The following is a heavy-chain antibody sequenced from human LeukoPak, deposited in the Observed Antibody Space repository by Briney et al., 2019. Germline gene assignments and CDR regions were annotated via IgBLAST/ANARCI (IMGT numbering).Heavy chain of an antibody. CDR2: VDPEDGET. CDR1: GYTFTDYY. V-gene: IGHV1-69-2*01. Sequence: ASVKISCKASGYTFTDYYMHWVQQAPGKGLEWMGLVDPEDGETIYAEKFQGRVTITADTSTDTAYMELSSLRSEDTAVYYCATGRYCSGGSCYLDYWGQGTLVTVSS. J-gene: IGHJ4*02. CDR3: ATGRYCSGGSCYLDY. D-gene: IGHD2-15*01.